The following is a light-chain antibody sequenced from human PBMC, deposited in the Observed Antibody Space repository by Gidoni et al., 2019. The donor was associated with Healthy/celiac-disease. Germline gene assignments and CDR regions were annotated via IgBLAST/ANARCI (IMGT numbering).Light chain of an antibody. CDR3: QQLNSYPRFT. CDR2: AAA. V-gene: IGKV1-9*01. Sequence: DIQLTQSPSSLSPSVGDRVTITRRARQGMSSNLTWYQHKPGTAPKLLIYAAAALQRGVPSRFSGSGSGSELNLTLSSLQPEDFATDFCQQLNSYPRFTFGPGTKVEIK. CDR1: QGMSSN. J-gene: IGKJ3*01.